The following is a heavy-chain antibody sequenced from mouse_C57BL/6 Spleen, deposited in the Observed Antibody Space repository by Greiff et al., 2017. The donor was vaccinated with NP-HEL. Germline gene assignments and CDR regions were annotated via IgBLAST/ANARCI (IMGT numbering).Heavy chain of an antibody. J-gene: IGHJ3*01. Sequence: EVQLQQSGPVLVKPGASVKMSCKASGYTFTDYYMNWVKRSHGKSLEWIGVINPYNGGTSYNQKFKGKATLTVDKSSSTAYMELKSLTSEDSAVYYCAREGNYGNYLAWFAYWGQGTLVTVSA. CDR1: GYTFTDYY. CDR2: INPYNGGT. CDR3: AREGNYGNYLAWFAY. V-gene: IGHV1-19*01. D-gene: IGHD2-1*01.